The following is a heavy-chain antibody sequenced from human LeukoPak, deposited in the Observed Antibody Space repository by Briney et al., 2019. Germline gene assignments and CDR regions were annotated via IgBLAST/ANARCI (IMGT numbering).Heavy chain of an antibody. CDR3: ARDAGRSGYYEVDY. V-gene: IGHV3-48*01. J-gene: IGHJ4*02. CDR1: GFTFSSYS. D-gene: IGHD3-22*01. Sequence: GGSLRLSCAASGFTFSSYSMNWVRQAPGKGLEWVSYISSSSSTIYYADSVKGRFTISRDNAKNSLYLQMNSLRAEDTAVYYCARDAGRSGYYEVDYWGQGTLVTVSS. CDR2: ISSSSSTI.